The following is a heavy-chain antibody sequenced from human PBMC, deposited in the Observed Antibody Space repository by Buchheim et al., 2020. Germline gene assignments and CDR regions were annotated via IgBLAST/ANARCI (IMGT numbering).Heavy chain of an antibody. CDR3: ARETRDMATAEYEY. CDR1: GFTFSIYS. D-gene: IGHD2-15*01. V-gene: IGHV3-48*01. CDR2: ISSSGTTT. Sequence: EVQLVESGGGLVQPGGSLRLSCAASGFTFSIYSINWVRQAPGKGLEWVSYISSSGTTTYYADSVKGRFTTSRDNAKNSMYLHMNSLRGGDTAVYYCARETRDMATAEYEYWGQGTL. J-gene: IGHJ4*02.